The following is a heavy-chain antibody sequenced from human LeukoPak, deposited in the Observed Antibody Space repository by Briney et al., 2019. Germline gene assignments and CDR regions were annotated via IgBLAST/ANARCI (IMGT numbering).Heavy chain of an antibody. CDR2: ISAYNGNT. D-gene: IGHD3-10*01. CDR3: ARGAVPYGSGSYSTFDY. CDR1: GYTFTSYG. Sequence: GASVKVSCKASGYTFTSYGISWVRQAPGQGLEWMGWISAYNGNTNYAQKLQGRVTMTTDTSTSTAYMELRSLRSDDTAVYYCARGAVPYGSGSYSTFDYWGQGTLVTVSS. V-gene: IGHV1-18*01. J-gene: IGHJ4*02.